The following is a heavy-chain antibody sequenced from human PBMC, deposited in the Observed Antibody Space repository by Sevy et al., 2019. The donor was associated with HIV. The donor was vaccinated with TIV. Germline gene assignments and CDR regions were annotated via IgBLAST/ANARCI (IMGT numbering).Heavy chain of an antibody. J-gene: IGHJ4*02. CDR2: LSFGCGKI. CDR1: GFNFNIYS. D-gene: IGHD2-8*01. CDR3: AREGCTRPHDY. V-gene: IGHV3-23*01. Sequence: GGSLRLSCAVSGFNFNIYSMSWVRQAPGKGLEWVSTLSFGCGKINYAGSVKGGFIISKDDSKNTLYLSMNSRRAEDTAVYFCAREGCTRPHDYWGQGTLVTVSS.